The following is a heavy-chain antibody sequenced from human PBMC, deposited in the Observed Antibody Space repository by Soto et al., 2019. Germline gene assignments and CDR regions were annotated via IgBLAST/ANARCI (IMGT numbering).Heavy chain of an antibody. Sequence: QVQLVQSGAEVKKPGASVKVSCKASGYTFTSYGISWVRQAPGQGREWMGWISAYNGNTNYAQKLQGRVTMTTDTSTSTAYMELRGLRSDATSVYSCARGLRLGFCSGGSCYDLDYWCQGTMVTVSS. J-gene: IGHJ4*02. CDR1: GYTFTSYG. D-gene: IGHD2-15*01. CDR2: ISAYNGNT. CDR3: ARGLRLGFCSGGSCYDLDY. V-gene: IGHV1-18*01.